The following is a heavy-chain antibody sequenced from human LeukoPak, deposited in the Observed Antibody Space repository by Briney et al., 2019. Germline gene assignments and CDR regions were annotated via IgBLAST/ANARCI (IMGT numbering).Heavy chain of an antibody. CDR1: GFIYG. D-gene: IGHD3-9*01. CDR3: ARGPPTTYFDWEFDY. J-gene: IGHJ4*02. Sequence: GSLRLSCAASGFIYGVSWLRQAPGKGLEWVSSINKNDGRAYYAEFVKGRFTISRDNSKNTLFLQMNSLRDEDTAIYYCARGPPTTYFDWEFDYWGQGTLVTVSS. CDR2: INKNDGRA. V-gene: IGHV3-23*01.